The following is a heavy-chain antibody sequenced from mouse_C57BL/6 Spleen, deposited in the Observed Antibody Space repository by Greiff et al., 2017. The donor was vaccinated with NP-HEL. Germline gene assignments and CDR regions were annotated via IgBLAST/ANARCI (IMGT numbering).Heavy chain of an antibody. V-gene: IGHV2-5*01. CDR2: IWRGGST. Sequence: QVHVKQSGPGLVQPSQSLSITCTVSGFSLTSYGVHWVRQSPGKGLEWLGVIWRGGSTDYNAAFMSRLSITKDNSKSQVFFKMNSLQADDTAIYYCAKNNDDGYYDYYAMDYWGQGTSVTVSS. J-gene: IGHJ4*01. D-gene: IGHD2-3*01. CDR1: GFSLTSYG. CDR3: AKNNDDGYYDYYAMDY.